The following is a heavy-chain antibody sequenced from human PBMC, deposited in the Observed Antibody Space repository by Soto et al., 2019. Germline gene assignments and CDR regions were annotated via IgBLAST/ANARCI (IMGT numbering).Heavy chain of an antibody. CDR3: ARDPGIAAAGRSAFDI. CDR2: ISADNGNT. CDR1: GYTFTSYG. D-gene: IGHD6-13*01. Sequence: QVQLVQSGAEVKKPGASVKVSCKASGYTFTSYGISWVRQAPGQGLERMGWISADNGNTNYAQKLQGRVTMTTDTSTSTAYRELGSWRSDDTAVYYCARDPGIAAAGRSAFDIWGQGTMVTVSS. J-gene: IGHJ3*02. V-gene: IGHV1-18*04.